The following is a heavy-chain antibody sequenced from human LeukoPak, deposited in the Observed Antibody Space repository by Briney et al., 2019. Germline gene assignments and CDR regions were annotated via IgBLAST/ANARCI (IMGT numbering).Heavy chain of an antibody. CDR2: ISYDGSNK. Sequence: GRSLRLSCAASGFTFSSYAMHWVRQAPGKGLEWVAVISYDGSNKYYADSVKGRFTISRDNSKNTLYLQMNSLRAEDTAVYYCARAVAAYYYYYGMDVWGNGTTVTVSS. D-gene: IGHD6-19*01. CDR1: GFTFSSYA. J-gene: IGHJ6*04. CDR3: ARAVAAYYYYYGMDV. V-gene: IGHV3-30*04.